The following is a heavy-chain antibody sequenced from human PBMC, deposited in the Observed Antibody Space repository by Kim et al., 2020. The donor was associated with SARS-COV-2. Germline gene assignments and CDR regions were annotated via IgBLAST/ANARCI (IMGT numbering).Heavy chain of an antibody. CDR1: GYTFTSYY. V-gene: IGHV1-46*01. D-gene: IGHD3-22*01. CDR2: INPSGGST. CDR3: ARDLPGYYYDSSGYGDY. Sequence: ASVKVSCKASGYTFTSYYMHWVRQAPGQGLEWMGIINPSGGSTSYAQKFQGRVTMTRDTSTSTVYMELSSLRSEDTAVYYCARDLPGYYYDSSGYGDYWGQGTLVTVSS. J-gene: IGHJ4*02.